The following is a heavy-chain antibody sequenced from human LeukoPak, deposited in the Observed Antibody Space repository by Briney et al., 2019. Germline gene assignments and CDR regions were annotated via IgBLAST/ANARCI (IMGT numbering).Heavy chain of an antibody. CDR3: ASFSSGSNPDAFDI. V-gene: IGHV3-21*01. Sequence: GGSLRLSCAASGFIFSDYSLNWVRQAPGKGLEWVSSISSSSSHTKSADSVKGRFTISRDNAKNSLYLQMNSLRDEATAVYYCASFSSGSNPDAFDIWGQGTMVTVST. CDR1: GFIFSDYS. CDR2: ISSSSSHT. D-gene: IGHD3-10*01. J-gene: IGHJ3*02.